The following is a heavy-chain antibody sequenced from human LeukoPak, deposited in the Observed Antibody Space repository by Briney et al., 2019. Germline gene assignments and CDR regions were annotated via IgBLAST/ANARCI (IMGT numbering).Heavy chain of an antibody. V-gene: IGHV3-11*04. CDR2: IGTGGSIT. CDR3: ARILEGYHYYMDV. CDR1: GVTFSDYY. Sequence: GGSLRLSCAASGVTFSDYYMSWIRQAPGQGLQWVSYIGTGGSITYYADSVKGRFTISRDNAKNSLYLQMNSLRVEDTAVYYCARILEGYHYYMDVWGKGTTVTVSS. J-gene: IGHJ6*03.